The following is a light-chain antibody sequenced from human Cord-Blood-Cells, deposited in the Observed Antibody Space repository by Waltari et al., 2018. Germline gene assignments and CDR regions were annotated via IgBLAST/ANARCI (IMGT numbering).Light chain of an antibody. J-gene: IGLJ3*02. V-gene: IGLV2-11*01. CDR2: DVS. CDR1: SSDVGGYND. CDR3: CSYAGSYTWV. Sequence: QSALTQPRSVSGSPGQSVTISCTGTSSDVGGYNDVSWYQQHPGKAPKLMIYDVSKRPSWGPERFSGSKSGNTACLTISGLQAEDEADYYCCSYAGSYTWVFGGGPKLTVL.